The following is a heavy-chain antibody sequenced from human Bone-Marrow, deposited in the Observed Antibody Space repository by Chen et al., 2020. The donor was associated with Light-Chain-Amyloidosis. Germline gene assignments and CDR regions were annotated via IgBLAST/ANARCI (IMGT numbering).Heavy chain of an antibody. D-gene: IGHD1-26*01. CDR3: ARDSVELRAFDI. Sequence: QVQLVESGGGVVQPGRSLRLSCAASGVTFSSYAMHWVRQAPGKGLEWVAVISYDGSNKYYADSVKGRFTISRDNSKNTLYLQMNSLRAEDTAVYYCARDSVELRAFDIWGQGTMVTVSS. CDR2: ISYDGSNK. V-gene: IGHV3-30-3*01. J-gene: IGHJ3*02. CDR1: GVTFSSYA.